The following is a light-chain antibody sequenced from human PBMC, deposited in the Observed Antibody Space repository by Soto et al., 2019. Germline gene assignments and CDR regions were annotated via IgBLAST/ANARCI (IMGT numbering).Light chain of an antibody. V-gene: IGKV3-20*01. CDR2: GAS. CDR3: QQYGSSIT. J-gene: IGKJ5*01. CDR1: QTVSSSY. Sequence: EIMLTQSPGTLSLYPGERAPLSRGASQTVSSSYLAWYQQKTGQAPRLLIYGASSRATGIPDRLSGSGSGTDFTLNISSLEPEDSGVYYCQQYGSSITFGQGTRLEI.